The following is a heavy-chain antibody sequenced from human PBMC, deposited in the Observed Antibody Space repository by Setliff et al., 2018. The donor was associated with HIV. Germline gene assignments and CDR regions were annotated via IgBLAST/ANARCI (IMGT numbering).Heavy chain of an antibody. CDR3: ARGYSSSSSYYYGMDV. Sequence: GASVKVSCKASGYSFSSYGIGWVRLAPGQGLEWMGWMSTDNGNTSYAQKLPGRVTMTTDTSTSTAYMELRSLRSDDTAVYYCARGYSSSSSYYYGMDVWGQGTTVTVSS. D-gene: IGHD6-6*01. CDR1: GYSFSSYG. CDR2: MSTDNGNT. J-gene: IGHJ6*02. V-gene: IGHV1-18*01.